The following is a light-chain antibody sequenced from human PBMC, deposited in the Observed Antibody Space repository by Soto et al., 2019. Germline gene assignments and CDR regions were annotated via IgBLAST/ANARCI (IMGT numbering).Light chain of an antibody. CDR2: DAS. Sequence: DIQMTQSPSTLSASVGDRVTITCRASQSINNWLAWYQQKPWKAPKLLISDASYLKSGVPSRFSGSGSGTEFSILTSSLQPDDFATTYYQQYNSYSARTFGGGTKVDIK. CDR1: QSINNW. V-gene: IGKV1-5*01. CDR3: QQYNSYSART. J-gene: IGKJ4*01.